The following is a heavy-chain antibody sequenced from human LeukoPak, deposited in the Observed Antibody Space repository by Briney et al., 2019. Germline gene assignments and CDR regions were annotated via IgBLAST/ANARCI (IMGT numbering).Heavy chain of an antibody. Sequence: PGGSLRLSCAASGFTFSNAWMNWVRQAPGKGLEWVSYISSSGSTIYYADSVKGRFTISRDNSKNTLYLQMNSLRAEDTAVCYCARGSKSYGDYIRSRIHYFDYWGQGTLVTVSS. CDR3: ARGSKSYGDYIRSRIHYFDY. CDR2: ISSSGSTI. CDR1: GFTFSNAW. D-gene: IGHD4-17*01. V-gene: IGHV3-48*01. J-gene: IGHJ4*02.